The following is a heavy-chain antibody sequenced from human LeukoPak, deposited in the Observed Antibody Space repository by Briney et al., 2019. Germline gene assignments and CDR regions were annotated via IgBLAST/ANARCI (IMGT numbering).Heavy chain of an antibody. V-gene: IGHV4-61*02. CDR1: GGSISSGSYY. Sequence: SETLSLTCTVSGGSISSGSYYWSWIRQPAGKGLEWIGRIYTSGSTNYNPSLKSRVTISVDTSKNQFSLKLSSVTAADTAVYYCARDGVWRDCSSTSCYTVALGIDIWGQGTMVTVSS. J-gene: IGHJ3*02. CDR3: ARDGVWRDCSSTSCYTVALGIDI. D-gene: IGHD2-2*02. CDR2: IYTSGST.